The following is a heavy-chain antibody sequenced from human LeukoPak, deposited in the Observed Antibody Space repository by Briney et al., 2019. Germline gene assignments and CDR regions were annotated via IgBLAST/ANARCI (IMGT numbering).Heavy chain of an antibody. D-gene: IGHD3-22*01. V-gene: IGHV4-59*01. Sequence: SETLSLTCTVSGGSISSYYWSWIRQPPGKGLEWIGYIYYSGSTNYNPSLKSRVTISVDTSKNQFSLKLSSVTAADTAVYYCAPYYYDSSGYYPYYYGMDVWGQGTTVTVSS. CDR2: IYYSGST. CDR3: APYYYDSSGYYPYYYGMDV. J-gene: IGHJ6*02. CDR1: GGSISSYY.